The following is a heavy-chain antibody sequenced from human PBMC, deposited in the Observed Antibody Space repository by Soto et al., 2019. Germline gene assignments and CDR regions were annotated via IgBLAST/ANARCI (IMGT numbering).Heavy chain of an antibody. V-gene: IGHV3-15*01. Sequence: GGSLRLSCGASGFTFSNAWMSWGRQAPGKGLEWVGRIKSKANGGTTDYATPVKDRFTISRDDSKNTLYLQMNSLKTEDTAVYYCTTDDPINKNWGQGTLVTVSS. CDR2: IKSKANGGTT. J-gene: IGHJ4*02. CDR3: TTDDPINKN. CDR1: GFTFSNAW.